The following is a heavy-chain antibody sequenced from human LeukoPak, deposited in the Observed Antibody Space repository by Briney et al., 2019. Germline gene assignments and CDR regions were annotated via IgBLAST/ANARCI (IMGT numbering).Heavy chain of an antibody. CDR1: RLTLSTYW. V-gene: IGHV3-74*01. CDR3: ARDPDSYHSGAYYSFFDY. CDR2: INSDGSSS. D-gene: IGHD3-22*01. J-gene: IGHJ4*02. Sequence: PGGSLRLACAVARLTLSTYWMHWLRQSPGEGLVWVSRINSDGSSSAYADSVKGRFTISRDNAKNTLSLQMNSLRAEDTAVYYCARDPDSYHSGAYYSFFDYWGQGILVTVSS.